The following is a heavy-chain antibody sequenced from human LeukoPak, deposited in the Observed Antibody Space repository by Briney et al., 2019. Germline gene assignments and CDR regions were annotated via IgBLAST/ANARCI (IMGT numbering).Heavy chain of an antibody. V-gene: IGHV3-66*01. D-gene: IGHD4-17*01. Sequence: GGSLRLSCAASGFTFSSNHMNWVRQAPGKGLEWVSVIYSGGSTYYADSVRVRFTISRDNSKNTLYLQMNSLRVEDTAVYCCAREGEGYSDRIDHWGQGTLVSVSS. CDR1: GFTFSSNH. CDR2: IYSGGST. CDR3: AREGEGYSDRIDH. J-gene: IGHJ4*02.